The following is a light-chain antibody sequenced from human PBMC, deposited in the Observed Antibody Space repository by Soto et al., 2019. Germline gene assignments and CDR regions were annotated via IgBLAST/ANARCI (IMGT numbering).Light chain of an antibody. CDR1: QSVSSSY. CDR3: HQFRLSPRFT. J-gene: IGKJ3*01. V-gene: IGKV3-20*01. CDR2: RTS. Sequence: VLTQSPGILSLSPGERATLACWASQSVSSSYIAWYQQKPGQSPRLLIYRTSNRATGIPDRFSGSGSGTDFTLTISRLETKDFAVYYCHQFRLSPRFTLGPGTKV.